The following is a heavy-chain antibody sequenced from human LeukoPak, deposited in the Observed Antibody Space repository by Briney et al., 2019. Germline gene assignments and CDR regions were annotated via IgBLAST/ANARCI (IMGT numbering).Heavy chain of an antibody. V-gene: IGHV4-59*12. CDR3: ARGRPSSFTYHRIQLMEYYFDY. J-gene: IGHJ4*02. D-gene: IGHD5-18*01. CDR2: MYHSGST. Sequence: KPSETLSLTCTVSGGSISSAYWSWIRQPPGKGLEWVAYMYHSGSTSYNPSLKSRVTISVDTSKNQFSLKLSSVTAADTAVYYCARGRPSSFTYHRIQLMEYYFDYWGQGTLVTVSS. CDR1: GGSISSAY.